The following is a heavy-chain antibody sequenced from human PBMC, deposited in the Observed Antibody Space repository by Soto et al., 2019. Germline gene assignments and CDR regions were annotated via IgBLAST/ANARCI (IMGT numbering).Heavy chain of an antibody. D-gene: IGHD3-22*01. V-gene: IGHV1-69*13. J-gene: IGHJ4*02. CDR3: ARDREYYYDSSGYSHFDY. CDR2: IIPIFGTA. CDR1: GGTFSSYA. Sequence: SVKVSCKASGGTFSSYAISWVRQAPGQGLEWMGGIIPIFGTANYAQKFQGRVTITADESTSTAYMEQSSLRSEDTAVYYCARDREYYYDSSGYSHFDYWGQGTLVTVSS.